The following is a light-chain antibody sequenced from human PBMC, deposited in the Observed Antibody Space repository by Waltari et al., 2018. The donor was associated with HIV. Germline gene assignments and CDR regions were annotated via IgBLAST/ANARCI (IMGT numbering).Light chain of an antibody. V-gene: IGLV1-51*02. Sequence: QFVLTQPPSVSAAPGQKVTISCSGTSSNIGNNYVSWYQHLPGTAPKLLIYENDERPSGMSDRFSGSKSGTSATRGITGLQTGDEADYYCGTWDSGLTMTWVFGGGTKVTVL. J-gene: IGLJ3*02. CDR2: END. CDR1: SSNIGNNY. CDR3: GTWDSGLTMTWV.